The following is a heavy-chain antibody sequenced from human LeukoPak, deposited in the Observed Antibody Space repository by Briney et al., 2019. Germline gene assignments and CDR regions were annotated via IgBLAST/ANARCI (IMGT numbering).Heavy chain of an antibody. Sequence: SETLSLTCAVYGGSFSGYYWCWIRQPPGKGLEWIGEINHSGSTNYNPSLKSRVTISVDTSKNQFSLKLSSVTAADTAVYYCAAYGSGSYYNNRNWFDPWGQGTLVTVSS. CDR1: GGSFSGYY. D-gene: IGHD3-10*01. J-gene: IGHJ5*02. V-gene: IGHV4-34*01. CDR2: INHSGST. CDR3: AAYGSGSYYNNRNWFDP.